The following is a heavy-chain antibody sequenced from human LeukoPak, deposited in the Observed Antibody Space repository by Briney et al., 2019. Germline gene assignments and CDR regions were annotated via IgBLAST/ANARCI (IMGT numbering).Heavy chain of an antibody. Sequence: GGSLRLSCAASGYTFSSSEMNWVRQAPGKGLEWVSYISSSGSTIYYADSVKGRFTISRDNAKNSLYLQMNSLRAEDTAVYYCARYHYGNAFDIWGQGTMGTVSA. V-gene: IGHV3-48*03. J-gene: IGHJ3*02. CDR2: ISSSGSTI. D-gene: IGHD4-17*01. CDR3: ARYHYGNAFDI. CDR1: GYTFSSSE.